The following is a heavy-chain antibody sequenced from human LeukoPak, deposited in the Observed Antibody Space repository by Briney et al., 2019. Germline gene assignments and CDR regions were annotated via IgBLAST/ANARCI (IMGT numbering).Heavy chain of an antibody. CDR2: IYYSGST. J-gene: IGHJ3*02. V-gene: IGHV4-39*01. Sequence: SETLSLTCTVSGGSISSSSYYWGWIRQPPGKGLEWIGSIYYSGSTYYNPSLKSRVTLSVDTSKNQFSLKLSSVTAADTAVYYCARHRWKLYDAFDIWGQGTMVTVSS. D-gene: IGHD2-15*01. CDR1: GGSISSSSYY. CDR3: ARHRWKLYDAFDI.